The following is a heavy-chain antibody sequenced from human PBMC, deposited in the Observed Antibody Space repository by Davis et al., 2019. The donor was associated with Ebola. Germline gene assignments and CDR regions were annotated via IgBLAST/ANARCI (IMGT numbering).Heavy chain of an antibody. J-gene: IGHJ4*02. Sequence: SVKVSCKASGGTFSSYAISWVRQAPGQGLEWMGGIIPIFGTANYAQKLQGRVTMTTDTSTSTAYMELRSLRSDDTAVYYCASNRPGIAVAGNFDYWGQGTLVTVSS. CDR3: ASNRPGIAVAGNFDY. CDR1: GGTFSSYA. V-gene: IGHV1-69*05. CDR2: IIPIFGTA. D-gene: IGHD6-19*01.